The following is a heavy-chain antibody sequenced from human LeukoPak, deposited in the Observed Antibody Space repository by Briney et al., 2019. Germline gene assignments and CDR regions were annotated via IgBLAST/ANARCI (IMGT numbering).Heavy chain of an antibody. CDR2: IYYSGST. Sequence: SETLSLTCTVSDGSISSYYWSWIRQPPGKGLEWIGYIYYSGSTNYNPSLKSRVTISVDTSKNHFSLKLSSVTAADTAVYYCARHPIGYCSSTSCAYYYYMDVWGKGTTVTVSS. D-gene: IGHD2-2*01. CDR1: DGSISSYY. V-gene: IGHV4-59*08. J-gene: IGHJ6*03. CDR3: ARHPIGYCSSTSCAYYYYMDV.